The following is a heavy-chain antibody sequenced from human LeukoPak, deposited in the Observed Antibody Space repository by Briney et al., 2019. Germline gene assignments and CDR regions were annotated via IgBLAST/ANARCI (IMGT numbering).Heavy chain of an antibody. CDR3: AKQLGYCSDGSCYFPY. CDR1: GGSFSGYY. CDR2: ISNNGGYT. V-gene: IGHV3-23*01. Sequence: ETLSLTCAVYGGSFSGYYWSWIRQPPGKGLEWVSAISNNGGYTYYADSVQGRFTISGDNSKSTLCLQMNSLRAEDTAVYYCAKQLGYCSDGSCYFPYWGQGTLVTVSS. J-gene: IGHJ4*02. D-gene: IGHD2-15*01.